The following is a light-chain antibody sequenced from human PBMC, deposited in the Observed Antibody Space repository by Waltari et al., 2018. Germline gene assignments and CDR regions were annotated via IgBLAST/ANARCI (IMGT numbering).Light chain of an antibody. CDR1: QSLLNTNGYNY. J-gene: IGKJ3*01. CDR2: LGS. CDR3: MQALEILFT. Sequence: EIVMIPPPLSLPVPPGEPASISCMSSQSLLNTNGYNYWDWYLQKPGQSPQLLIYLGSNRASGVPDSFSGSGSGTNFTLKISRVEAEDVGVYYCMQALEILFTFGPGTKVDVK. V-gene: IGKV2-28*01.